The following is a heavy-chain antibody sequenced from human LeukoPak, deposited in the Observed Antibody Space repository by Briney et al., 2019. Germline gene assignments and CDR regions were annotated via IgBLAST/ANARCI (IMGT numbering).Heavy chain of an antibody. D-gene: IGHD3-22*01. CDR3: ARASKAMIVVAPLDY. J-gene: IGHJ4*02. CDR2: IQSDGSDE. CDR1: GFNFNSFA. V-gene: IGHV3-30*02. Sequence: GGSLRLSCAASGFNFNSFAMHWARQAPGKGLEWGPFIQSDGSDEHYADSVEGRFTISRDNSKNTLYLQMNGLRGDDTAVYYCARASKAMIVVAPLDYWGQGTLVTVSS.